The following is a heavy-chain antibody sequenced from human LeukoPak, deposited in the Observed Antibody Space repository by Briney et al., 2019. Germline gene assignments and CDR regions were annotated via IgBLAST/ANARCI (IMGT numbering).Heavy chain of an antibody. CDR3: ARIPLSDIVVVPAALDY. CDR2: IYPGDSDT. J-gene: IGHJ4*02. CDR1: GSSFTSYW. Sequence: GESLQISCKGSGSSFTSYWIGWVRPLPGKGLEWMGIIYPGDSDTRYSPSFQGQVTISADKSISTAYLQWSSLKASDTAMYYCARIPLSDIVVVPAALDYWGQGTLVTVSS. V-gene: IGHV5-51*01. D-gene: IGHD2-2*01.